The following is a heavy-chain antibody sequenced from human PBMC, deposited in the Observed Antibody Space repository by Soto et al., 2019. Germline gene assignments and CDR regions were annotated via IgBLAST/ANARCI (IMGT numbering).Heavy chain of an antibody. J-gene: IGHJ4*02. CDR2: ITYTGSTK. V-gene: IGHV3-30*03. D-gene: IGHD2-21*01. CDR3: VRDMQLWRLDS. CDR1: GFTFSNFG. Sequence: GGSLRLSCAASGFTFSNFGMLWVRQAPGKGLAWVAAITYTGSTKYYADSVKGRFTTTRDTSTNTLFLQMSSLRPEDTAVYYCVRDMQLWRLDSWGQGTLVTVSS.